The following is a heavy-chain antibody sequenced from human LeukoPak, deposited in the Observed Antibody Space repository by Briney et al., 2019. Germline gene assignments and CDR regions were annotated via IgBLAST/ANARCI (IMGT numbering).Heavy chain of an antibody. CDR1: GGSISSSSWY. D-gene: IGHD4/OR15-4a*01. J-gene: IGHJ4*02. CDR3: PRHATYVFDY. V-gene: IGHV4-39*01. Sequence: SETLSLTCTVSGGSISSSSWYWIWIRQPPGQGLEWIGSIYYSGSTYYNPSLKSRVTISVYTSKNQFSLKLSSVTGADLAVYLCPRHATYVFDYWGQGTLVTVSS. CDR2: IYYSGST.